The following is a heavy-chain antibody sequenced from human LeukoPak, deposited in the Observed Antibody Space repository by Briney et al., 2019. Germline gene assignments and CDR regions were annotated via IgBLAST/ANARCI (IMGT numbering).Heavy chain of an antibody. CDR3: AKSGFRFGIYRNHFDY. D-gene: IGHD3-16*01. Sequence: GGSLRLSCAASGFTFDDYAMHWVRQPPGKGLEWVSGINWNSDSTGYADSVKGRFTISRDNAKNSLYLQMNSLRAEDTALYYCAKSGFRFGIYRNHFDYWGRGTLVTVPS. CDR1: GFTFDDYA. J-gene: IGHJ4*02. CDR2: INWNSDST. V-gene: IGHV3-9*01.